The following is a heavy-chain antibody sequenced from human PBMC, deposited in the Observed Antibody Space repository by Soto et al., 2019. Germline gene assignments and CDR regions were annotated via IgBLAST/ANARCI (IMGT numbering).Heavy chain of an antibody. CDR2: ITPMFGTA. Sequence: QVQLVQSGAEVKKYGSSVKVSCKASGGTFSRNAISWVRQAPGQGLEWMGGITPMFGTANYAQRFQGRVTSTEDESTSTAYMMLSSLRSDDTAVYYCAQTLGLAVAGPGRFDLWGRGTLVTVSS. J-gene: IGHJ2*01. V-gene: IGHV1-69*12. D-gene: IGHD6-19*01. CDR3: AQTLGLAVAGPGRFDL. CDR1: GGTFSRNA.